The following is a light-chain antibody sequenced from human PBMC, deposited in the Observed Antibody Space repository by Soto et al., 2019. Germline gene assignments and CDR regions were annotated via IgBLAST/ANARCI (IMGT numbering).Light chain of an antibody. J-gene: IGKJ1*01. Sequence: EIVLTQSPGTLSLSPGERATLSCRASQSVSSSYLAWYQQKPGQAPRLLIYGASSMATGIPDRFSGSGSGTGFTLTISRLEPEDFAVYYCQQYGSSPWTFGQGTKVEIK. CDR3: QQYGSSPWT. V-gene: IGKV3-20*01. CDR1: QSVSSSY. CDR2: GAS.